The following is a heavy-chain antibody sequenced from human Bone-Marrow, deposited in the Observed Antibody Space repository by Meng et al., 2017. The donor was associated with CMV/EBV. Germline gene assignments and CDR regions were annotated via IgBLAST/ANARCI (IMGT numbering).Heavy chain of an antibody. CDR3: ARGAGYYYYYCMDV. J-gene: IGHJ6*02. V-gene: IGHV1-2*02. Sequence: ASVKVSCKASGYTFTGYYMHWVRQAPGQGLEWMGWLKPNSGGTNYAQKFQGRVTMTRDTSISTDYMELSRLRYEDTAVYYCARGAGYYYYYCMDVWGQGTTVTVSS. CDR1: GYTFTGYY. D-gene: IGHD3-10*01. CDR2: LKPNSGGT.